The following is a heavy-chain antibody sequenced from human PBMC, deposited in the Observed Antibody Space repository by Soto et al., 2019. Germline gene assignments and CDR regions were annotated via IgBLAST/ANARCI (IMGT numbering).Heavy chain of an antibody. V-gene: IGHV4-59*01. CDR2: VYYSGST. J-gene: IGHJ3*02. CDR1: GGSISSYY. Sequence: QVQLQESGPGLVKPSETLSLTCTVSGGSISSYYWTWIRQPPGKGLEWIGYVYYSGSTNYNPSLKSGVTISLDTPKNQFSLKLDSVTAADTAVYYCARDRISAGNSFDIWGQGTMVTVSS. D-gene: IGHD6-13*01. CDR3: ARDRISAGNSFDI.